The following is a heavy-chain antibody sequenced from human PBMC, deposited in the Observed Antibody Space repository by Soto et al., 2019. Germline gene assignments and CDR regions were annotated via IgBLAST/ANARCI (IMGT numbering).Heavy chain of an antibody. D-gene: IGHD3-10*01. CDR2: IYYSGST. V-gene: IGHV4-39*01. Sequence: SETLSLTCTVSGGSISSSSYYWGWIRQPPGKGLEWIGSIYYSGSTYYNPSLKSRVTISVDTSKNQFSLKLSSVTAADTAVYYCARLYYYGSGSYYYLNWFDPWGQGTLVTVSS. J-gene: IGHJ5*02. CDR1: GGSISSSSYY. CDR3: ARLYYYGSGSYYYLNWFDP.